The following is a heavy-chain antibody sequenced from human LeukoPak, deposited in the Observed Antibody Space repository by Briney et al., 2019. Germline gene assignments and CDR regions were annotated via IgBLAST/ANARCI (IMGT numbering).Heavy chain of an antibody. V-gene: IGHV4-34*01. Sequence: SETLSLTCAVYGGSFSGYYWSWIRQPPGKGLEWIGEINHSGSTNHNPSLRSRVTISVDTSKNQCSLKLSSVTAADTAVYYCARVLPPRWLQFGGDLSIWFDPWGQGTLVTVSS. J-gene: IGHJ5*02. CDR2: INHSGST. CDR3: ARVLPPRWLQFGGDLSIWFDP. D-gene: IGHD5-24*01. CDR1: GGSFSGYY.